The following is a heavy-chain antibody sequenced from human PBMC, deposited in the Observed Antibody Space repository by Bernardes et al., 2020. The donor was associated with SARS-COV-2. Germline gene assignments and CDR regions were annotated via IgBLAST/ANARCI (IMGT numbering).Heavy chain of an antibody. D-gene: IGHD2-21*02. CDR3: ATETCVDDDCYVDY. CDR1: GFTFNSYA. CDR2: ISSSDDKT. V-gene: IGHV3-23*01. J-gene: IGHJ4*02. Sequence: GRSLRLSCAAAGFTFNSYAMNWFRQAPGKVLEWVSGISSSDDKTYYGDSVKGRFTIARDKSKNTLYLQMNSLRAEDTAVDYCATETCVDDDCYVDYWGQGTLVNVFS.